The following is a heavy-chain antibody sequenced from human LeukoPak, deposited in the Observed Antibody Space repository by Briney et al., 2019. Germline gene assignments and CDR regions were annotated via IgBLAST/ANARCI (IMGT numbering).Heavy chain of an antibody. CDR1: GGTFSNYA. CDR2: IIPIFGTA. J-gene: IGHJ4*02. CDR3: ARDLGDSFDY. D-gene: IGHD3-10*01. Sequence: GASVKVSCKASGGTFSNYAISWVRQAPGQGLEWMGGIIPIFGTASYAQKFQGRVTITADESTSTAYMKLSSLRSEDTAVYYCARDLGDSFDYWGQGTLVTVSS. V-gene: IGHV1-69*13.